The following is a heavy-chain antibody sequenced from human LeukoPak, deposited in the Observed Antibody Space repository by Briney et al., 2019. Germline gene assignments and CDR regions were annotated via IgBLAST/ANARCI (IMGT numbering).Heavy chain of an antibody. J-gene: IGHJ4*02. CDR3: ARDGGYSYADDY. D-gene: IGHD5-18*01. CDR1: GFTFRSYA. V-gene: IGHV3-48*02. CDR2: ITYNSGTI. Sequence: RGSLRLSCAASGFTFRSYAMQWVRQAPGKGLEWVSYITYNSGTIFYADSVKGRFTISRDNAKDSLYLQMSSLRDEDTAVYYCARDGGYSYADDYWGQGTLVTVSS.